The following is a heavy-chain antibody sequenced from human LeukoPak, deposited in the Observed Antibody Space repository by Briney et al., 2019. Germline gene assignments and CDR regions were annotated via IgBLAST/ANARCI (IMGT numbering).Heavy chain of an antibody. CDR3: ARAAYMVRGVIITPPFDY. D-gene: IGHD3-10*01. V-gene: IGHV3-11*04. CDR2: ISSSGSTI. CDR1: GFTFSDYY. J-gene: IGHJ4*02. Sequence: GGSLRLSCAASGFTFSDYYMSWIRQAPGKGLEWVSYISSSGSTIYYADSVKGRFTISRDNAKNSLYLQMNSLRAEDTAIYYCARAAYMVRGVIITPPFDYWGQGTLVTVSS.